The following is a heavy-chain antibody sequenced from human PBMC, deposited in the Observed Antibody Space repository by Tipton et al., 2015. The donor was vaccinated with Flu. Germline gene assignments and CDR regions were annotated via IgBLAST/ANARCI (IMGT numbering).Heavy chain of an antibody. CDR3: ARGFYGGQPYYYGMDV. CDR2: INPNSDTT. CDR1: GYTFTGFY. J-gene: IGHJ6*02. V-gene: IGHV1-2*02. Sequence: QLVQSGAEVKKPGASVKVSCKASGYTFTGFYIHWVRQAPGQGLEWMGWINPNSDTTKYAQKFQGRVTMTRDTSISTAYMELSSLRSDDTAVYYCARGFYGGQPYYYGMDVWGQGTTVTVSS. D-gene: IGHD4-23*01.